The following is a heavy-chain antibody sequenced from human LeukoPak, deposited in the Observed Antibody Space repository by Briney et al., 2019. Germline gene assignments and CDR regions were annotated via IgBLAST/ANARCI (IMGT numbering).Heavy chain of an antibody. V-gene: IGHV3-11*04. J-gene: IGHJ4*02. CDR3: ARDVDIVATIPDY. CDR2: ISSSSSTI. D-gene: IGHD5-12*01. CDR1: GFTFSDYY. Sequence: GGSLRLSCAASGFTFSDYYMSWIRQAPGKGLEWVSYISSSSSTIYYADSVKGRFTISRDNAKNSLYLQMNSLRAEDTAVYYCARDVDIVATIPDYWGQGTLVTVSS.